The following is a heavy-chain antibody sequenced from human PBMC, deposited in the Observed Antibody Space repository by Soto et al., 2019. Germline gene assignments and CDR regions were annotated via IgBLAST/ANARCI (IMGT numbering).Heavy chain of an antibody. CDR3: AKDIALVRGVIIDMDV. CDR2: VSYDGDDK. CDR1: GFTFSNYG. J-gene: IGHJ6*02. Sequence: PGGSLRLSCVASGFTFSNYGMHWVRQAPGKGLEWVAVVSYDGDDKYYADSVKGRFTISRDNSKNTLYLQMNSLRPEDTAVYYCAKDIALVRGVIIDMDVRGQGTTVTVSS. D-gene: IGHD3-10*01. V-gene: IGHV3-30*18.